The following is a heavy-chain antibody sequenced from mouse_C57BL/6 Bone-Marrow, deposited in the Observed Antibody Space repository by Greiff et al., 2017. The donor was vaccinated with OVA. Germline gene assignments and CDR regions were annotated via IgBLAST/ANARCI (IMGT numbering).Heavy chain of an antibody. CDR3: TRDYAMDY. V-gene: IGHV6-3*01. CDR2: IRLKSDNYAT. Sequence: EVQLQESGGGLVQPGGSMKLSCVASGFTFSNYWMNWVRQSPEQGLEWVAQIRLKSDNYATHYAESVKGRFTISRDDSKSSVYLQMNNLRAEDTGIYYCTRDYAMDYWGQGTSVTVSS. J-gene: IGHJ4*01. CDR1: GFTFSNYW.